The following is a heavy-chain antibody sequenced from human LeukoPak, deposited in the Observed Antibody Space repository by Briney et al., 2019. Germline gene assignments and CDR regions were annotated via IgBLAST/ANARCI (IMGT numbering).Heavy chain of an antibody. J-gene: IGHJ4*02. Sequence: GGSLRLSCAASGFTFSSYGMHWVRQAPGKGLEWVAVISYDGSNKYYADSAKGRFTISRDNSKNTLYLQMNSLRAEDTAVYYCAKDVEMATIEGNFDYWGQGTLVTVSS. D-gene: IGHD5-24*01. V-gene: IGHV3-30*18. CDR1: GFTFSSYG. CDR2: ISYDGSNK. CDR3: AKDVEMATIEGNFDY.